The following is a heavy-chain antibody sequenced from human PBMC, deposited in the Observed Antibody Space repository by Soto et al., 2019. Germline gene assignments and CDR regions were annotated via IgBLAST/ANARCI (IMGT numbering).Heavy chain of an antibody. Sequence: PGLSLRLPCSASGFTFCSYAIIWLRQAPATGQGRVSTISSSGDSTYYADSVKGRFTFSRDNSLNTLYMKLNSLRAEETAVYYCAKSDTAMAYRFDSWGQGTRFSVPS. CDR1: GFTFCSYA. D-gene: IGHD5-18*01. V-gene: IGHV3-23*01. J-gene: IGHJ5*01. CDR3: AKSDTAMAYRFDS. CDR2: ISSSGDST.